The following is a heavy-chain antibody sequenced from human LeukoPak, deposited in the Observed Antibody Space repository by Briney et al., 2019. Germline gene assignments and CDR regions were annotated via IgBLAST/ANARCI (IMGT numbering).Heavy chain of an antibody. CDR2: ISDAGGYT. D-gene: IGHD3-9*01. Sequence: GGSLRLSCVASGFTFSTFGMSWVRQAPGKGLEWVSSISDAGGYTYYADSMKGRFTISRDNSKNSLYLQMNSLRAEDTAVYYCARPNYRYYDINYWGQGTLVTVSS. CDR1: GFTFSTFG. J-gene: IGHJ4*02. CDR3: ARPNYRYYDINY. V-gene: IGHV3-23*01.